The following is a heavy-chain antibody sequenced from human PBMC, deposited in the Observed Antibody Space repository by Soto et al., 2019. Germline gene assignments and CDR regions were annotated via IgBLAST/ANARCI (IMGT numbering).Heavy chain of an antibody. V-gene: IGHV4-30-4*01. CDR2: IYYSGSA. CDR1: GGSISSGNYY. J-gene: IGHJ3*02. CDR3: ARGYGDYGWPNSESAFDI. D-gene: IGHD5-12*01. Sequence: SETLSLTCTASGGSISSGNYYWSWIRQPPGKGLDWIGYIYYSGSAYYNPSLKSRVTMSVDTSKNQFSLKLSSVTAADTAVYFCARGYGDYGWPNSESAFDIWGQGTMVTVS.